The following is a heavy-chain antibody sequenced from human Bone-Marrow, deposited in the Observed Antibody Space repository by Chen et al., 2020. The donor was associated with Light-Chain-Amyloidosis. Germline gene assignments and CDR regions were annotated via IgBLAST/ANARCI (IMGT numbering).Heavy chain of an antibody. J-gene: IGHJ4*02. D-gene: IGHD1-26*01. V-gene: IGHV4-34*01. CDR3: ARGITGIVGATVYFDY. Sequence: QVQLQQWGAGLLKPSETLSLTCAVYGGSFCGYYWSWIRQPPGKGLEWIGEINHSGSTNYNPSLKSRVTISVDTSKNQFSLKLSSVTAADTAVYYCARGITGIVGATVYFDYWGQGTLVTVSS. CDR1: GGSFCGYY. CDR2: INHSGST.